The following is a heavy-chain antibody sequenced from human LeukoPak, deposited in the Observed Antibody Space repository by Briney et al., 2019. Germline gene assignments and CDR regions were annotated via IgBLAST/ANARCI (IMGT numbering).Heavy chain of an antibody. V-gene: IGHV3-43D*03. J-gene: IGHJ4*02. CDR3: AKDIRGSTSWYGLDY. D-gene: IGHD6-13*01. CDR1: GFTFDDYA. Sequence: GGSLRLSCAASGFTFDDYAMHWVRQAPGKGLGWVSLISWDGGSTYYADSVKGRFTISRDNSKNSLYLQMNSLRAEDTALYYCAKDIRGSTSWYGLDYWGQGTLVTVSS. CDR2: ISWDGGST.